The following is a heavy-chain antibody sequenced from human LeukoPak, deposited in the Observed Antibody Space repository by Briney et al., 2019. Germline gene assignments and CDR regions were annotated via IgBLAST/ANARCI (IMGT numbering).Heavy chain of an antibody. D-gene: IGHD3-10*01. V-gene: IGHV3-30*04. CDR2: ISYDGSNK. CDR3: ARMRVGAFLGVYGMDV. J-gene: IGHJ6*02. Sequence: SGGSLRLSCAASGFTFSSYAMHWVRQAPGKGLEWVAVISYDGSNKYYADSVKGRFTISRDSSKNTLYLQMNSLRAEDTAVYYCARMRVGAFLGVYGMDVWGQGTTVTVSS. CDR1: GFTFSSYA.